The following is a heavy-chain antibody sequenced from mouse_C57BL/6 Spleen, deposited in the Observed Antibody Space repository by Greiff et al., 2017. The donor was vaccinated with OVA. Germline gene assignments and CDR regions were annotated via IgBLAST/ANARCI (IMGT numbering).Heavy chain of an antibody. J-gene: IGHJ4*01. CDR1: GFSFNTYA. CDR2: IRSKSNNYAT. Sequence: EVQGVESGGGLVQPKGSLKLSCAASGFSFNTYAMNWVRQAPGKGLEWVARIRSKSNNYATYYADSVKDRFTISRDDSESMLYLQMNNLKTEDTAMYYCVSHGNYPYYAMDYWGQGTSVTVSS. V-gene: IGHV10-1*01. CDR3: VSHGNYPYYAMDY. D-gene: IGHD2-1*01.